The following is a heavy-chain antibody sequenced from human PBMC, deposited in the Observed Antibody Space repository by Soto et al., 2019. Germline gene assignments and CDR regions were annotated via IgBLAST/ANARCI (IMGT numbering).Heavy chain of an antibody. CDR3: AREYRWELPFYYYYGMDV. D-gene: IGHD1-26*01. Sequence: GASVKVSCKASGYTFTSYGISWVRQAPGQGLEWMGWISAYNGNTNYAQKLQGRVTMTTDTSTSTAYMELRSLRSDDTAVYYCAREYRWELPFYYYYGMDVWGQGTTVTVSS. V-gene: IGHV1-18*01. CDR2: ISAYNGNT. J-gene: IGHJ6*02. CDR1: GYTFTSYG.